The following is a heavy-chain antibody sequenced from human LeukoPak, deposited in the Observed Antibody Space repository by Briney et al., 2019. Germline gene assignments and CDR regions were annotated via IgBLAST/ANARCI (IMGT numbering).Heavy chain of an antibody. D-gene: IGHD1-1*01. Sequence: SGGSLRLSCAASECTFTTYGMHWVRQAPGKGLEWVAFIYYDGSNIYYADYVKGRFTISRDISKNTLYLQMDSLRAEDTAIYYCARDWKTSSFDYWGQGTLVTVSS. CDR2: IYYDGSNI. CDR3: ARDWKTSSFDY. J-gene: IGHJ4*02. CDR1: ECTFTTYG. V-gene: IGHV3-33*01.